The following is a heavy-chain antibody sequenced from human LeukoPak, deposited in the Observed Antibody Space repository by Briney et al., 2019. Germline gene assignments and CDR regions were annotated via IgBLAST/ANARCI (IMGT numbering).Heavy chain of an antibody. CDR2: ITGSGSDT. Sequence: PGGSLRLSCAASGLAFSGYSMSWVRQGPGKGLEWVSAITGSGSDTDYADSVKGRCTISRDNSENTLYLQMNSLRAEDTAVYYCAKRRYHSSGYFDYWGQGTLVTVSS. J-gene: IGHJ4*02. V-gene: IGHV3-23*01. D-gene: IGHD3-22*01. CDR3: AKRRYHSSGYFDY. CDR1: GLAFSGYS.